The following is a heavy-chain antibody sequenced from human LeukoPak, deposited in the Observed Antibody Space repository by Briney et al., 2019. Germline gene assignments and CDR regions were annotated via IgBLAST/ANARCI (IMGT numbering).Heavy chain of an antibody. D-gene: IGHD1-1*01. CDR2: IYSGGST. CDR3: AKVRSTEVQTFDY. CDR1: EFTVSTNY. Sequence: GGSLRLSCAASEFTVSTNYMSWVRQAPGKGLEWVSVIYSGGSTYYADSVKGRFTISRDNSKNTLYLQMNSLRAEDTAVYYCAKVRSTEVQTFDYWGQGTLVTVSS. J-gene: IGHJ4*02. V-gene: IGHV3-66*01.